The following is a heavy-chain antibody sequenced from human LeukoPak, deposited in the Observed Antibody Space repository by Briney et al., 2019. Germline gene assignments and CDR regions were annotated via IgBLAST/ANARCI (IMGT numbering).Heavy chain of an antibody. CDR1: GASLSRYY. J-gene: IGHJ4*02. CDR3: VRGAGWWPDY. CDR2: ISYSGNT. Sequence: TETLSLTCTVSGASLSRYYCTWIRQSPGKGLEWIGLISYSGNTKYNSSLESRVTISLDTSKNQCSLKLRSVTAADTATYYCVRGAGWWPDYWGQGVLVTVSS. V-gene: IGHV4-59*01. D-gene: IGHD2-15*01.